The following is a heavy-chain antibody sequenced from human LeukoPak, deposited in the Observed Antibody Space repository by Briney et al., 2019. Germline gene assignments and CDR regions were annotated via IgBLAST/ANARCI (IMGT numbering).Heavy chain of an antibody. CDR2: SSSSGSTI. CDR3: AELGITMIGGV. J-gene: IGHJ6*04. Sequence: GGSLRLSSAASGFTFSSYEMNWVRQAPGKGLEWVSYSSSSGSTIYYADCVKGRFTISRDNAKNSLYLQMNSLRAEDTAVYYCAELGITMIGGVWGKGTTVTISS. D-gene: IGHD3-10*02. CDR1: GFTFSSYE. V-gene: IGHV3-48*03.